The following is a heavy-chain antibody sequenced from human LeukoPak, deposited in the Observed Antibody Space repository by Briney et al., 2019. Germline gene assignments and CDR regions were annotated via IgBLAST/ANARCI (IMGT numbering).Heavy chain of an antibody. CDR1: GFTFSSYS. V-gene: IGHV3-48*01. Sequence: GGSLRLSCAASGFTFSSYSMNWVRQAPGKGLEWVSYISSSSSTIYYADSVKGRFTISRDNSKNTLYLQMNSLTAEDTAVYYCARAVPYCGGDCYPFYGMDVWGQGTTVTVSS. D-gene: IGHD2-21*02. CDR2: ISSSSSTI. J-gene: IGHJ6*02. CDR3: ARAVPYCGGDCYPFYGMDV.